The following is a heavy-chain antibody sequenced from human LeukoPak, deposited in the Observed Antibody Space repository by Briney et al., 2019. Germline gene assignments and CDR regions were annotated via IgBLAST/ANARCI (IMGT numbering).Heavy chain of an antibody. CDR1: GFTFSSYE. J-gene: IGHJ6*02. Sequence: PGGSLRLSCAASGFTFSSYEMNWVRQAPGKGLEWVSYISSGSTIYDADSVKGRFTISRDNAKNSLYLQMNSLRAEDTAVYYCARAHFWDYYYGVDVWGQGTTVTVSS. D-gene: IGHD3-16*01. CDR2: ISSGSTI. CDR3: ARAHFWDYYYGVDV. V-gene: IGHV3-48*03.